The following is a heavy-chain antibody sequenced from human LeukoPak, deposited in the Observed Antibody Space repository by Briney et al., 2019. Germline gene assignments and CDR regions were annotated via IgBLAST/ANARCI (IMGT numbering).Heavy chain of an antibody. CDR1: GFTFSSYW. J-gene: IGHJ4*02. Sequence: GGSLRLSCAASGFTFSSYWMSWVRQAPGKGLEWVANIKQDGSEKYYVDSVKGRFTISRDNAKNSLYLQMSTLRAEDTAAYYCARGRGSSWTNYFDYWGQGTLVTVSS. CDR3: ARGRGSSWTNYFDY. CDR2: IKQDGSEK. D-gene: IGHD6-13*01. V-gene: IGHV3-7*04.